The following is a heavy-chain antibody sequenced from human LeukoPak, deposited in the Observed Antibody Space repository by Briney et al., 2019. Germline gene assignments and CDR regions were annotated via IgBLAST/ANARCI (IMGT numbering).Heavy chain of an antibody. V-gene: IGHV4-34*01. CDR3: ARGIAAAGTFYFDY. Sequence: SETLSLTCAVYGGSFSGYYWSCIRQPPGKGLEWIGEINHSGSTNYNPSLKSRVTISVDTSKNQFSLKLSSVTAADTAVYYCARGIAAAGTFYFDYWGQGTLVTVSS. D-gene: IGHD6-13*01. CDR2: INHSGST. J-gene: IGHJ4*02. CDR1: GGSFSGYY.